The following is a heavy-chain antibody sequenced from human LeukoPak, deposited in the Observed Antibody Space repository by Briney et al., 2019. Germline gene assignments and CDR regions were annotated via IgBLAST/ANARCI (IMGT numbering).Heavy chain of an antibody. Sequence: GASVKVSCKASGYTFTSYDINWVRQATGQVLEWMGWMNPNSGNTGYAQKFQGRVTMTRNTSISTAYMELSSLRSEDTAVYYCARVPIVVVPAASYGMDVWGQGTTVTVSS. V-gene: IGHV1-8*01. CDR1: GYTFTSYD. CDR2: MNPNSGNT. CDR3: ARVPIVVVPAASYGMDV. J-gene: IGHJ6*02. D-gene: IGHD2-2*01.